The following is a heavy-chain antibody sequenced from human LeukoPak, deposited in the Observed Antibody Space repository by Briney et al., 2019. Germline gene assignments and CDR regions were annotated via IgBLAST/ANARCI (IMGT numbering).Heavy chain of an antibody. Sequence: GGSLRLSCAASGFTVSSNYMSWLRQAPGKGLEWVSVIYSGGSTYYADSVKGRFTISRDNSKNTLYLQMNSLRAEDTAVYYCASGYCSSTSCSRNAFDIWGQGTMVTVSS. V-gene: IGHV3-53*01. CDR1: GFTVSSNY. D-gene: IGHD2-2*01. CDR2: IYSGGST. J-gene: IGHJ3*02. CDR3: ASGYCSSTSCSRNAFDI.